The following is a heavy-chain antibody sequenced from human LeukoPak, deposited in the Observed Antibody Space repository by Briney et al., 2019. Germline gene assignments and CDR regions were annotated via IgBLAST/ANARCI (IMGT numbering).Heavy chain of an antibody. D-gene: IGHD1-1*01. CDR2: ISGSGGST. CDR3: AKDQRQVHYYYYMDV. Sequence: PGGSLRLSCAASGFTFSSYGMSWVRQAPGKGLEWVSAISGSGGSTYYADSVKGRFTISRDNSKNTLYLQMNSLRAEDTAVYYCAKDQRQVHYYYYMDVWGKGTTVTVSS. V-gene: IGHV3-23*01. CDR1: GFTFSSYG. J-gene: IGHJ6*03.